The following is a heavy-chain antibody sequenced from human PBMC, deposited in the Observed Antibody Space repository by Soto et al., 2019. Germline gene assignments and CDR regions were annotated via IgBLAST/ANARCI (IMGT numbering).Heavy chain of an antibody. CDR1: GGSVSSGAYY. V-gene: IGHV4-61*08. D-gene: IGHD3-10*01. CDR3: ARGLSFYYGSGSYGSASYYYYYMDV. CDR2: ISYTGDT. J-gene: IGHJ6*03. Sequence: SETLSLTCSVSGGSVSSGAYYWTWIRQPPGKGLEWIGYISYTGDTTYNTSLKSRVTIAVDTSKNQFSLKLRSATAADTDLYYCARGLSFYYGSGSYGSASYYYYYMDVWGKGTTVTVSS.